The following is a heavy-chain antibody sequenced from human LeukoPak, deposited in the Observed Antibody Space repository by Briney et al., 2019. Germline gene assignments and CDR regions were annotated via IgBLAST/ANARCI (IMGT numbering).Heavy chain of an antibody. CDR3: AVISGWYAVSGDY. D-gene: IGHD6-19*01. J-gene: IGHJ4*02. Sequence: GQSLRLSCDASGFSINTYTMYWVRQAPGQGLEWVSGIRNSDGMTYYADSVRGRFTISTDNSKNTLYLQMNSLRAEDTALCYCAVISGWYAVSGDYWGQGTLVTVSS. CDR1: GFSINTYT. CDR2: IRNSDGMT. V-gene: IGHV3-23*01.